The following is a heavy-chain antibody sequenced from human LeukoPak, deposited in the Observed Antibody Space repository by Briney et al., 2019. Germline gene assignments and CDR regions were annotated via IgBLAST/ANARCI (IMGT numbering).Heavy chain of an antibody. CDR3: AKGYLEYSSSLDY. Sequence: PGGSLRLSCAASGFTFSSYGMHWVRQAPGKGLERVAVISYDGSNKYYADSVKGRFTISRDNSKNTLYLQMNSLRAEDTAVYYCAKGYLEYSSSLDYWGQGTLVTVSS. J-gene: IGHJ4*02. CDR1: GFTFSSYG. CDR2: ISYDGSNK. D-gene: IGHD6-6*01. V-gene: IGHV3-30*18.